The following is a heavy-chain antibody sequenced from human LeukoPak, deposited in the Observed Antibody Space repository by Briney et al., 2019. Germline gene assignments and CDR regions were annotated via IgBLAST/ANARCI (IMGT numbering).Heavy chain of an antibody. CDR2: INPNSGGT. D-gene: IGHD6-19*01. J-gene: IGHJ4*02. CDR1: GYTFTGYY. V-gene: IGHV1-2*02. Sequence: GSSVKVSCKASGYTFTGYYMHWVRQAPGQGLGWMGWINPNSGGTNYAQKFQGRVTMTRDTAISTAYMELSRLRSDDTAVYYCARAKGVAGFDYWGQGTLVTVSS. CDR3: ARAKGVAGFDY.